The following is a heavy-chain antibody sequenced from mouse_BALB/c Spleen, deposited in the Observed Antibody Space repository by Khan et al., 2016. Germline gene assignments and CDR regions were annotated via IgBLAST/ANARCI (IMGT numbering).Heavy chain of an antibody. Sequence: QVQLQQPGAELVKPGASVKLSCKASAYTFTSYWMHWVKQRPGQGLEWIGEINPSNGRTNYNEKFKSKATLTVDKSSSTAYMQLSSLTSEDSAVYYCARIDTAKGDWGQGTTLTVSS. CDR3: ARIDTAKGD. J-gene: IGHJ2*01. V-gene: IGHV1S81*02. CDR2: INPSNGRT. D-gene: IGHD1-2*01. CDR1: AYTFTSYW.